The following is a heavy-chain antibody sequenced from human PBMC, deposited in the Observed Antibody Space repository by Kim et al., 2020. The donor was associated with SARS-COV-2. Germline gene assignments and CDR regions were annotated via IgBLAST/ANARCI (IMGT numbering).Heavy chain of an antibody. CDR2: ISAYNGNT. CDR1: GYTFTSYG. V-gene: IGHV1-18*01. J-gene: IGHJ6*02. Sequence: ASVKVSCKASGYTFTSYGISWVRQAPGQGLEWMGWISAYNGNTNYAPKLQGRVTMTTDTSTSTAYMELRSLRSDDTAVYYCARDKKLDGSGSYFGNYYYGMDVWGQGTTGTVSS. D-gene: IGHD3-10*01. CDR3: ARDKKLDGSGSYFGNYYYGMDV.